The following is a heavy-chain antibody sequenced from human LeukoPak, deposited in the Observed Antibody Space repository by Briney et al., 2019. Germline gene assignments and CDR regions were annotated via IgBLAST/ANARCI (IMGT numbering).Heavy chain of an antibody. CDR1: GYSISSGYY. CDR3: ARDRGEWGIVGATGAFDI. J-gene: IGHJ3*02. CDR2: IYHSGST. D-gene: IGHD1-26*01. Sequence: SETLSLTCTVSGYSISSGYYWGWIRQPPGKGLEWIGSIYHSGSTYYNPSLKSRVTISVDTSKNQFSLKLSSVTAADTAVYYCARDRGEWGIVGATGAFDIWGQGTMVTVSS. V-gene: IGHV4-38-2*02.